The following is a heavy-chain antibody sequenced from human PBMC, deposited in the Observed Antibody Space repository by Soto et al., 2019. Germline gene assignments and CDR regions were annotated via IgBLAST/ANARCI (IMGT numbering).Heavy chain of an antibody. J-gene: IGHJ6*02. D-gene: IGHD2-8*02. CDR3: TRKGDITGRQAFYHLVMDF. CDR1: GGSISSSSHY. CDR2: IFYSGKT. Sequence: SETLSLTCTVSGGSISSSSHYWGWIRQPPGKGLEWIGSIFYSGKTYYNPSLKSRITISVDTSKNQFSLELSSVTAADTAVYYCTRKGDITGRQAFYHLVMDFWGQGTTVTVSS. V-gene: IGHV4-39*01.